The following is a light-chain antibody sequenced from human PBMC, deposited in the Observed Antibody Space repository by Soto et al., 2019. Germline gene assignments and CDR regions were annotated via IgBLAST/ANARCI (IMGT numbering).Light chain of an antibody. J-gene: IGLJ2*01. CDR1: NIGSKS. Sequence: SYELTQPPSVSVAPGKTASITCGGNNIGSKSVHWYQQKPGQAPVLVIYYDSDRPSGIPERFSVSNSGNTATLTISRVEAGDEADYYCQVWDSSSDHVVFGGGTKVTVL. CDR2: YDS. CDR3: QVWDSSSDHVV. V-gene: IGLV3-21*04.